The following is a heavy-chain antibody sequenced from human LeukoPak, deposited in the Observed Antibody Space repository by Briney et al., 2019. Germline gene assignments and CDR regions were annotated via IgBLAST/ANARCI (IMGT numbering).Heavy chain of an antibody. CDR2: INSDGSST. D-gene: IGHD6-19*01. V-gene: IGHV3-74*01. CDR3: ARALAVAGTGGYY. CDR1: GFTFSSYW. Sequence: PVGSLRLSCAASGFTFSSYWMHWVRQDPGKGLVWVSRINSDGSSTSYADSVKGRFTISRDNAKNTLYLQMNSLRAEDTAVYYCARALAVAGTGGYYWGQGTLVTVSS. J-gene: IGHJ4*02.